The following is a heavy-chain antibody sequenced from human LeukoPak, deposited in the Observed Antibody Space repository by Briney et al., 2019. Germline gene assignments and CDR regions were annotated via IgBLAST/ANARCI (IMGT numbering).Heavy chain of an antibody. V-gene: IGHV3-23*01. J-gene: IGHJ4*02. Sequence: GGSLRLSCSASGFTFSSCAMSWVRQAPGKGLQWVSSITGSGATSYYADSVRGRFIASRDNSKNTLYLEMNSLRADDTAVYFCAKESTQVIEVYFDSWGQGTLVTVSS. D-gene: IGHD3-22*01. CDR2: ITGSGATS. CDR3: AKESTQVIEVYFDS. CDR1: GFTFSSCA.